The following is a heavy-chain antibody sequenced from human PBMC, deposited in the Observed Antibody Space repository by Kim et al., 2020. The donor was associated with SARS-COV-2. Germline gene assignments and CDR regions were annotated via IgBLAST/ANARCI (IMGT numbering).Heavy chain of an antibody. CDR2: IYYSGST. Sequence: SETLSLTCTVSGGSISSGGYYWSWIRQHPGKGLEWIGYIYYSGSTYYNPSLKSRVTISVDTSKNQFSLKLSSVTAADTAVYYCARGSVGYCSSTSCYPFGWFDPWGQGTLVTVSS. V-gene: IGHV4-31*03. J-gene: IGHJ5*02. CDR1: GGSISSGGYY. CDR3: ARGSVGYCSSTSCYPFGWFDP. D-gene: IGHD2-2*01.